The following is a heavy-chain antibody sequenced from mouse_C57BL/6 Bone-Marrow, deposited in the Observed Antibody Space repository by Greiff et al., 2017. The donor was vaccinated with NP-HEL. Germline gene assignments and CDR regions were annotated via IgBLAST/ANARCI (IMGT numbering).Heavy chain of an antibody. D-gene: IGHD1-1*01. CDR1: GFTFSSYT. J-gene: IGHJ4*01. Sequence: EVQRVESGGGLVKPGGSLKLSCAASGFTFSSYTMSWVRQTPEKRLEWVATISGGGGNTYYPDSVKGRFTISRDNAKNTLYLQMSSLRSEDTALYYCARQDYGSSYGAMDYWGQGTSVTVSS. CDR2: ISGGGGNT. V-gene: IGHV5-9*01. CDR3: ARQDYGSSYGAMDY.